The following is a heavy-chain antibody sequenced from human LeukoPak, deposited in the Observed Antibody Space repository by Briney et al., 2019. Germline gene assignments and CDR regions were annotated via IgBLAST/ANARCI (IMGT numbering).Heavy chain of an antibody. CDR2: IRGSGGST. J-gene: IGHJ4*02. V-gene: IGHV3-23*01. Sequence: GGSLRLSCAASGFTFSSYAMSWVRQAPGKGLEWVSAIRGSGGSTYYADSVKGRFTISRDNSKNTLYLQMNSLRAEDTAVYYCATAEGGLRNYYFDYWGQGTLVTVSS. CDR3: ATAEGGLRNYYFDY. D-gene: IGHD3-9*01. CDR1: GFTFSSYA.